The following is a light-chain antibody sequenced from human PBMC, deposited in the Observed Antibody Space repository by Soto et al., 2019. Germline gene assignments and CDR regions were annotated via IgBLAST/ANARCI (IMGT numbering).Light chain of an antibody. Sequence: IVLTQSPGTLSLSTGERATLSCRASQSVSSSYLAWYQQKPGQAPRLLIYGASSRATGIPDRFSGSGSGTDFTLTISRLEPEDFAVYYCQHFTFGPGTKVDIK. V-gene: IGKV3-20*01. CDR2: GAS. J-gene: IGKJ3*01. CDR1: QSVSSSY. CDR3: QHFT.